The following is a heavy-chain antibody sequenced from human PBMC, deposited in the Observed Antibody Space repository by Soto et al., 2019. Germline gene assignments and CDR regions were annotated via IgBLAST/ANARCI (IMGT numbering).Heavy chain of an antibody. Sequence: SETLSLTCTVSGGSISSYYWSWIRQPPGKGLEWIGYIYYSGSTNYNPSLKSRVTISVDTSKNQFSLKLSSVTAADTAVYYCARVGVWDSSGYPFDYWGQGTLVTVSS. CDR1: GGSISSYY. D-gene: IGHD3-22*01. J-gene: IGHJ4*02. CDR2: IYYSGST. V-gene: IGHV4-59*08. CDR3: ARVGVWDSSGYPFDY.